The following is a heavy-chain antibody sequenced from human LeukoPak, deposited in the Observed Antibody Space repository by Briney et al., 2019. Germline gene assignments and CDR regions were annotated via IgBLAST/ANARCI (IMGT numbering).Heavy chain of an antibody. CDR3: ARSIAAAGTLDY. J-gene: IGHJ4*02. Sequence: SVKVSCKASGRTFSSYAISWVRQAPGQGLEWMGGIIPIFGTANYAQKFQGRVTITADESTSTAYMELSSRRSEDTAVYYCARSIAAAGTLDYWGQGTLVTVSS. CDR2: IIPIFGTA. D-gene: IGHD6-13*01. V-gene: IGHV1-69*13. CDR1: GRTFSSYA.